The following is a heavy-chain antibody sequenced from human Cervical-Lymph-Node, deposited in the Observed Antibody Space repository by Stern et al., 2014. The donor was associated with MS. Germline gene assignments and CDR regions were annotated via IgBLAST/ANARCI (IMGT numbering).Heavy chain of an antibody. D-gene: IGHD1-26*01. CDR2: INRSDGSA. Sequence: QMQLVQSGAEVKKPGASVKVSCKASGYTFINYSMHWVRQAPGQGLEWMGIINRSDGSATYAQNFQGRVTMTRDTSTSTVYMELSSLRSEDTAVYYCARDRYSGSYWTWFDPWGQGTLVTVSS. V-gene: IGHV1-46*01. CDR3: ARDRYSGSYWTWFDP. J-gene: IGHJ5*02. CDR1: GYTFINYS.